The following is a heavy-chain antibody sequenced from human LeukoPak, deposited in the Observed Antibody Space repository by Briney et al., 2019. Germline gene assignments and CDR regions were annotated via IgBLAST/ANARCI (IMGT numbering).Heavy chain of an antibody. CDR1: GFTFSSYA. V-gene: IGHV3-23*01. D-gene: IGHD6-6*01. Sequence: QAGGSLRLSCAASGFTFSSYAMTWVRQAPGKGLEWVSVISASTGGTNYADSVKGRFTISRDNSKNTMWLQMNSLRAEDTAVYYCAKGGTSYSSSLDYWGQGTLVTVSS. J-gene: IGHJ4*02. CDR2: ISASTGGT. CDR3: AKGGTSYSSSLDY.